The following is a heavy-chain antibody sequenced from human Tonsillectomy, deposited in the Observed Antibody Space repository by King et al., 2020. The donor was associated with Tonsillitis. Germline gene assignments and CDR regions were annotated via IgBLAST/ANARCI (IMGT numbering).Heavy chain of an antibody. CDR1: GYTFTGYY. CDR3: ASRPTKTTTVTDYGMDV. J-gene: IGHJ6*02. Sequence: QLVQSGAEVKKPGASVKVSCKASGYTFTGYYMHWVRQAPGQGLEWMGWSNPNSGGTNYAQKFQGRVTMTRDTSISTAYMELSRLRSDDTAVYYCASRPTKTTTVTDYGMDVWGQGTTVTVSS. V-gene: IGHV1-2*02. D-gene: IGHD4-17*01. CDR2: SNPNSGGT.